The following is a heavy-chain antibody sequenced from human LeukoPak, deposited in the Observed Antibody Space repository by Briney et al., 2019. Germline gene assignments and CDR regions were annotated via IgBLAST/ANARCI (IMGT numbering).Heavy chain of an antibody. V-gene: IGHV3-7*03. CDR1: GFTLSSFW. CDR3: ARGEYQQPGDY. D-gene: IGHD2-2*01. CDR2: IKQVGSEK. Sequence: AGSLTLSCAASGFTLSSFWMSWLRQAPGKGLEWVANIKQVGSEKYYMDSVKGRFTIYRDNAKNSMYLQIDSLGAEDTAVYDGARGEYQQPGDYWGQGTLVIVSS. J-gene: IGHJ4*02.